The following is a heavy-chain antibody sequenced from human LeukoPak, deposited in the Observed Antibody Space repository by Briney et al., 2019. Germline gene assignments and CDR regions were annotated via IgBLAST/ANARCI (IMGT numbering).Heavy chain of an antibody. CDR2: ISYDGSNK. Sequence: PGGSLRLSCAASGFTFSNYAMHWVRQAPGKGLEWVAVISYDGSNKYYADSVKGRFTISRDNSKNTLYLQMNNLRIEDTAVYYCAKDLKQLASFDYWGQGTLVTVSS. CDR1: GFTFSNYA. CDR3: AKDLKQLASFDY. J-gene: IGHJ4*02. V-gene: IGHV3-30*04. D-gene: IGHD6-6*01.